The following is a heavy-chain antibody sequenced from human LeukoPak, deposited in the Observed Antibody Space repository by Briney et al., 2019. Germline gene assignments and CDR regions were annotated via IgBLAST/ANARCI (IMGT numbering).Heavy chain of an antibody. D-gene: IGHD5-18*01. CDR2: INPNSGGT. CDR1: GYTFTGYY. V-gene: IGHV1-2*02. Sequence: ASVKVSCKASGYTFTGYYMHWVRQAPGQGLEWMGWINPNSGGTNYAQKFQGRVTMTRDTSITTAYMELNRLRSDDTAVYYCARDTAMVTYWFDPWGQGTLVTASS. CDR3: ARDTAMVTYWFDP. J-gene: IGHJ5*02.